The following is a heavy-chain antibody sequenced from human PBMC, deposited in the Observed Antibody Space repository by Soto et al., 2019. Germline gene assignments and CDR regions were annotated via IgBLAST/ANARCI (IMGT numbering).Heavy chain of an antibody. D-gene: IGHD2-15*01. J-gene: IGHJ4*02. Sequence: KPSETLSLTCTVSGGSVSSGSYYWSWIRQPPGKGLEWIGYIYYSGSTNYNPSLKSRVTISVDTSKNQFSLKLSSVTAADTAVYYCARDKRGYCSGGSCYEPIVFDYWGQGTLVTVSS. CDR2: IYYSGST. CDR1: GGSVSSGSYY. CDR3: ARDKRGYCSGGSCYEPIVFDY. V-gene: IGHV4-61*01.